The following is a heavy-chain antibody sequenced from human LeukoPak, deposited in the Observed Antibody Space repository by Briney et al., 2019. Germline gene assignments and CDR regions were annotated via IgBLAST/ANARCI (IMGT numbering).Heavy chain of an antibody. CDR2: IYYSGST. Sequence: SETLSLTCTVSGSSISSYYWSWIRQPPGKGLEWIGYIYYSGSTNYNPSLKSRVTISVDTSKNQFSLKLSSVTAADTAVYYCARDSGYCSSTSCPGLDYWGQGTLVTVSS. CDR1: GSSISSYY. V-gene: IGHV4-59*01. CDR3: ARDSGYCSSTSCPGLDY. J-gene: IGHJ4*02. D-gene: IGHD2-2*01.